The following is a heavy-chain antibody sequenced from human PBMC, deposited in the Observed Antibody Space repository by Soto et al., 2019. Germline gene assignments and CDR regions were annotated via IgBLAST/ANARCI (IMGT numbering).Heavy chain of an antibody. J-gene: IGHJ5*02. CDR1: GVSISSGDSY. V-gene: IGHV4-30-4*01. CDR3: ARGGGLGYCSGGRCTGWFDP. Sequence: QVQLQESGPGLVKPSQTLSLTCTVSGVSISSGDSYWSWIRQPPGKGLEWIGFIYYSRSTSYNPYLTSRVTIAVDTSKNQFSLWLSSVTAADTGVYYCARGGGLGYCSGGRCTGWFDPWGQGTLVPVS. D-gene: IGHD2-15*01. CDR2: IYYSRST.